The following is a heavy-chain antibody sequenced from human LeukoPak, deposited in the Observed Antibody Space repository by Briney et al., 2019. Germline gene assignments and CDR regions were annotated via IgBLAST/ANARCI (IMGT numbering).Heavy chain of an antibody. J-gene: IGHJ6*03. D-gene: IGHD3-16*02. CDR3: ARQLGGDAYVLYPEYYYYMDV. V-gene: IGHV5-51*01. CDR2: VNPRDADT. Sequence: GESLKISCKASGYSFTDYWIGWVRQMPGNGLEWMGVVNPRDADTRYSPSFQGQVTISADGSINTAYLQWTSLKASDTATYFCARQLGGDAYVLYPEYYYYMDVWGTGTTVTVSS. CDR1: GYSFTDYW.